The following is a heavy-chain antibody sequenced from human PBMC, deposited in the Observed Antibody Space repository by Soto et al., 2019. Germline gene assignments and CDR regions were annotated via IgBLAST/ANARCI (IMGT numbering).Heavy chain of an antibody. Sequence: PGGSLRLSCAASGFTFSNAWMNWVRQAPGKGLEWVGRIKSKTDGGTTDYAAPVKGRFTISRDDSKNTLYLQMNSLKTEDTAVYYCTTDLVFSYYDFWSGYSGGMDVWGQGTTVTAP. V-gene: IGHV3-15*07. J-gene: IGHJ6*02. D-gene: IGHD3-3*01. CDR1: GFTFSNAW. CDR2: IKSKTDGGTT. CDR3: TTDLVFSYYDFWSGYSGGMDV.